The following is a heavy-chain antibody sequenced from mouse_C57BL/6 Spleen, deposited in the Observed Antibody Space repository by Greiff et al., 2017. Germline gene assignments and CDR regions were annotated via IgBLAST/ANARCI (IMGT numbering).Heavy chain of an antibody. CDR3: ARSGYFDY. V-gene: IGHV1-55*01. J-gene: IGHJ2*01. CDR2: IYPGSGST. Sequence: VQLQQPGAELVKPGASVKMSCKASGYTFTSYWITWVKQRPGQGLEWIGDIYPGSGSTNYNERFKSKATLTVYTSYSTAYMQRSSLTSEDSAVYYCARSGYFDYWGQGTTLTVSS. D-gene: IGHD3-1*01. CDR1: GYTFTSYW.